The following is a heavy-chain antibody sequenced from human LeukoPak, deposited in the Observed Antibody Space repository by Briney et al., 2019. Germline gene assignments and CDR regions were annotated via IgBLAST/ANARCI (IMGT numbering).Heavy chain of an antibody. CDR1: GFTFSSYE. CDR2: ISSSGSTI. D-gene: IGHD3-22*01. V-gene: IGHV3-48*03. J-gene: IGHJ4*02. CDR3: AREDYYDSSGPFDY. Sequence: PGGSLRLSCAASGFTFSSYEMNWVRQAPGKGLEWVSYISSSGSTIYYADSVKGRFTISRDNAKNSLYLQMNSLRAEDTAVYYCAREDYYDSSGPFDYWGQGTLVTVSS.